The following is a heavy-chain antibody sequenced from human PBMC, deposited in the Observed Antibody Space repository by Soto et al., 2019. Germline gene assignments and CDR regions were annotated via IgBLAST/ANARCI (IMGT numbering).Heavy chain of an antibody. D-gene: IGHD6-6*01. CDR3: ANQDMSSSSFDY. CDR2: ISGSGGST. V-gene: IGHV3-23*01. J-gene: IGHJ4*02. CDR1: GFTFSSYA. Sequence: GGSLRLSCAASGFTFSSYAMSWVRQAPGKGLEWVSAISGSGGSTYYADSVKGRFTISRDNSKNTLYLQMNSLRAEDTAVYYCANQDMSSSSFDYWGQGTLVTVSS.